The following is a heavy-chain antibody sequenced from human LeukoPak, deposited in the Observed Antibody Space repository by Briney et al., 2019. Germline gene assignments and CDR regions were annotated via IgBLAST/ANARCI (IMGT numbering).Heavy chain of an antibody. CDR2: ISAYNGNT. CDR3: ARDVGYYDSSGSNALDY. Sequence: GASVKVSCKASGYTLTSYGISWVRQAPGQGLEWMGWISAYNGNTNYAQKLQGRVTMTTDTSTSTAYMELRSLRSDDTAVYYCARDVGYYDSSGSNALDYWGQGTLVTVSP. D-gene: IGHD3-22*01. V-gene: IGHV1-18*01. J-gene: IGHJ4*02. CDR1: GYTLTSYG.